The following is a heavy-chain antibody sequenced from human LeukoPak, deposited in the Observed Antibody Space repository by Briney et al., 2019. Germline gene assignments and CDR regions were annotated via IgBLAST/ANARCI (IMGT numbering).Heavy chain of an antibody. Sequence: GGSLTLLCAPSGLTFSNYAMNWAPHAPGKGLEWVSNIVGCGGRTYYADCVKGRFTISRDNSKNTLSLQMNSLRAENTAVYYCAREAADYYGSGSYFDYWGQGTLVTVSS. D-gene: IGHD3-10*01. CDR1: GLTFSNYA. CDR3: AREAADYYGSGSYFDY. J-gene: IGHJ4*02. CDR2: IVGCGGRT. V-gene: IGHV3-23*01.